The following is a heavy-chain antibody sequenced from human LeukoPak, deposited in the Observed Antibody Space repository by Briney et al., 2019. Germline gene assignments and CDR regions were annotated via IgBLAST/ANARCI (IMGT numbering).Heavy chain of an antibody. Sequence: GGSLRLSCAGSGFTFSNSAMTWVRQAPGKGLEWVSSISGSGGSTYYADSVKGRFTISRDNSKNTLYLQMNSLRAEDTAVYYYAKAGRASIVGAITGGDYWGQGTLVTVSS. CDR1: GFTFSNSA. D-gene: IGHD1-26*01. J-gene: IGHJ4*02. CDR2: ISGSGGST. V-gene: IGHV3-23*01. CDR3: AKAGRASIVGAITGGDY.